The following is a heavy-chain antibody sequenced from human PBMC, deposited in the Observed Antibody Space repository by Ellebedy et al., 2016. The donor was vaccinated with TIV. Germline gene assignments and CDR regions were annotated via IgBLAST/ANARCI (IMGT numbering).Heavy chain of an antibody. V-gene: IGHV4-59*01. D-gene: IGHD6-13*01. CDR2: IHHSGNS. CDR1: GGSINNYY. CDR3: ARVVWQQPVSYALDI. J-gene: IGHJ3*02. Sequence: MPGGSLRLSCSVSGGSINNYYWTRIRQPPGQGLEWIGDIHHSGNSHIHPSLKSRVTLSVDTSKNQFSLKLNSVTAADTAVYYCARVVWQQPVSYALDIWGQGTMVTVSS.